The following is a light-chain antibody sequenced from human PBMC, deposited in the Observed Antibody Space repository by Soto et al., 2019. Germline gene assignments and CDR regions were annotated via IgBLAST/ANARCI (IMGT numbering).Light chain of an antibody. Sequence: QSALTQPASVSGSPGQSITISCTGTSSDVGSYNPVSWYQQHPGKVPQLMIYEGSKRPSGVSNRFSGSKSGNTASLTISGLQAEDEADYYCCSYARGSTYVFGTGTKSPS. V-gene: IGLV2-23*01. CDR2: EGS. CDR1: SSDVGSYNP. CDR3: CSYARGSTYV. J-gene: IGLJ1*01.